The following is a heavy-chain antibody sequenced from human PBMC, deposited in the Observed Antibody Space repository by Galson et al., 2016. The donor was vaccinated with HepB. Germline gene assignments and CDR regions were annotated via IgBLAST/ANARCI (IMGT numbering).Heavy chain of an antibody. CDR2: IYWDGEK. CDR3: ARRPGRGDGSASDL. D-gene: IGHD5-24*01. J-gene: IGHJ2*01. Sequence: PALVKPTQTLTLTCTLSGFSLRSNDVGVAWTRPAPGKALEWLTIIYWDGEKKYIPSLRGRLTITEDTSKNQVVLTLTNVDSLDTGTYYCARRPGRGDGSASDLWGRGTLVTVSS. CDR1: GFSLRSNDVG. V-gene: IGHV2-5*02.